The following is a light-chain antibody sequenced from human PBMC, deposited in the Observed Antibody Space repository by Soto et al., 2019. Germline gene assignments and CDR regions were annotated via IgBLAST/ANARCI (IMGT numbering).Light chain of an antibody. CDR1: SSDVGGYNY. CDR2: DVS. V-gene: IGLV2-14*01. Sequence: HSALTQPASVSGSPGQSITISCTGTSSDVGGYNYVSWYQQHPGKAPKLLIYDVSHRPSGISIRFSGSKSGNTASLTISGLQAEDEADYYCSSYSSTSSLVVSGTGTKVTVL. CDR3: SSYSSTSSLVV. J-gene: IGLJ1*01.